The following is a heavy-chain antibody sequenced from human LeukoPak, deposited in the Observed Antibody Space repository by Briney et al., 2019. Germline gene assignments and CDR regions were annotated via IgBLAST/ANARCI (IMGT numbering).Heavy chain of an antibody. J-gene: IGHJ6*02. Sequence: LSLTCTVSGGSISSGGYSWSWIRQAPGKGLEWVSYISSSGSTIYYADSVKGRFTISRDNAKNSLYLQMNSLRAEDTAVYYCARAGPPRDGYNPYYYYGMDVWGQGTTVTVSS. CDR1: GGSISSGGYS. V-gene: IGHV3-11*01. CDR2: ISSSGSTI. CDR3: ARAGPPRDGYNPYYYYGMDV. D-gene: IGHD5-24*01.